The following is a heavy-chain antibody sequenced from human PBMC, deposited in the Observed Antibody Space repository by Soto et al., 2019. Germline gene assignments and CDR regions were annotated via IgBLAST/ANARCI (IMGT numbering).Heavy chain of an antibody. CDR2: FSGGGGGT. CDR1: GFTLGVYG. V-gene: IGHV3-23*01. D-gene: IGHD1-1*01. J-gene: IGHJ4*02. Sequence: EVQLLQSGGGLVQPGRSLRLSCAVSGFTLGVYGVTWVRQTPTKGLEWVAGFSGGGGGTFYADSVKGRFTISRDSSTAYLQMNSLRSEDTAVYFCTRWNGYGDSWGQGTLVSVSS. CDR3: TRWNGYGDS.